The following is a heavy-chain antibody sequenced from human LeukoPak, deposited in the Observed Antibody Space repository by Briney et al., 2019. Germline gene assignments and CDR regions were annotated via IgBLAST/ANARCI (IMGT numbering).Heavy chain of an antibody. V-gene: IGHV4-39*07. CDR3: ARDYYDSSAAVL. D-gene: IGHD3-22*01. CDR1: GDSFTSVTDY. Sequence: SETLSLTCTVSGDSFTSVTDYWAWIRQPPGKGLEWIASGDYTGSTYYNPSLKSRVTISVDTSKNQFSLKLSSVTAADTAVYYCARDYYDSSAAVLWGQGTLVTVSS. CDR2: GDYTGST. J-gene: IGHJ4*02.